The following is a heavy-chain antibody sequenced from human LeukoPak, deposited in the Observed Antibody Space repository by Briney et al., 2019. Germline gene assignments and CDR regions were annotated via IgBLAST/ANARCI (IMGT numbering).Heavy chain of an antibody. D-gene: IGHD5-12*01. CDR1: GFTFSSYG. CDR3: AKDRRGYSGYVGYLDY. J-gene: IGHJ4*02. V-gene: IGHV3-30*18. CDR2: ISYDGSNK. Sequence: GRSLRLSCAASGFTFSSYGMHWVRQAPGKGLEWVAVISYDGSNKYYADSVKGRFTISRDNSKNTLYLQMNSLRAEDTAVYYCAKDRRGYSGYVGYLDYWGQGTLVTVSS.